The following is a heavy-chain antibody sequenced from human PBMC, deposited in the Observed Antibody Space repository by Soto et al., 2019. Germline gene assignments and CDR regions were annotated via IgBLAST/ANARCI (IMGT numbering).Heavy chain of an antibody. CDR3: ARGGDYDFWSGYSDY. CDR1: GYTFTYRY. CDR2: ITPFNGNT. V-gene: IGHV1-45*02. Sequence: GPSVKVSWKASGYTFTYRYLHWVRQAPGQALEWMGWITPFNGNTNYAQKFQGRVTITRDRSASTAYMELSSLRTEDTAVYYCARGGDYDFWSGYSDYWGQGTLVTVSS. J-gene: IGHJ4*02. D-gene: IGHD3-3*01.